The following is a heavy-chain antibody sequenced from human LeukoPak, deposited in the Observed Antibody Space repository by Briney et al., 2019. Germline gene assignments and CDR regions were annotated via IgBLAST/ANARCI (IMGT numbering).Heavy chain of an antibody. D-gene: IGHD3-9*01. CDR3: ARTPTYYDILTDYPYYFDY. CDR2: ISNSGSIM. J-gene: IGHJ4*02. Sequence: GGSLRLSCVASGFTFSSFQMNWVRQAPGKGLEWVSYISNSGSIMFYADSVKGRFTISRDNAKNSLYLHMNSLRAEDTAVYYCARTPTYYDILTDYPYYFDYWGQGTLVTVSS. V-gene: IGHV3-48*03. CDR1: GFTFSSFQ.